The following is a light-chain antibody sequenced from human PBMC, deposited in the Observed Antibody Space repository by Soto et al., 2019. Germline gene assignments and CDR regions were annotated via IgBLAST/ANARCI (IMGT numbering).Light chain of an antibody. CDR2: GNS. CDR3: QSYDSSLSGSV. Sequence: QSVLTQPPSVSGAPGQRVTISCTGSXSNTGAGYDVHWYQQLPGTAPKLLIYGNSNRPSGVPDRFSGSKSGTSASLAITGLQTEDEADYYCQSYDSSLSGSVFGGGTQLTVL. V-gene: IGLV1-40*01. CDR1: XSNTGAGYD. J-gene: IGLJ7*01.